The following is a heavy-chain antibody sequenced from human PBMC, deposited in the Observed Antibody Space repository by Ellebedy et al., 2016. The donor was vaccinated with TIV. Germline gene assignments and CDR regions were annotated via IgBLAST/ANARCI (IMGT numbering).Heavy chain of an antibody. Sequence: SETLSLTCAVSRGSISSDNWWSWVRQPPGKGLEWIGEIFHSGSTTYNPSLTSRVTISRDKSKNQFSLNLTSVTAADTAVYYCARSPGYYYDSSGYYGGHWGQGTLVTVSS. V-gene: IGHV4-4*02. CDR1: RGSISSDNW. CDR2: IFHSGST. D-gene: IGHD3-22*01. CDR3: ARSPGYYYDSSGYYGGH. J-gene: IGHJ4*02.